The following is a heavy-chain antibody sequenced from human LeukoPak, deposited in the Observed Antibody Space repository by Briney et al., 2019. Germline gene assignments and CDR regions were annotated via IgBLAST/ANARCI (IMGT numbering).Heavy chain of an antibody. D-gene: IGHD3-22*01. V-gene: IGHV3-21*04. J-gene: IGHJ4*02. CDR3: VRDSYGGSGYGYYFDY. Sequence: GGSLRLSCAASGFTFSSYSMNWVRQAPGKGLEWVSSISGSSSYIYYADSVKGRFTISRDNSKNTLYLQMSSLKTEDTAVYYCVRDSYGGSGYGYYFDYWGQGALVTVSS. CDR1: GFTFSSYS. CDR2: ISGSSSYI.